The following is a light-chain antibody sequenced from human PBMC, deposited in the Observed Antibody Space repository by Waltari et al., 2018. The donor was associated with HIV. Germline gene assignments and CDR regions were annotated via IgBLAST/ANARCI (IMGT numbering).Light chain of an antibody. J-gene: IGLJ2*01. V-gene: IGLV1-44*01. CDR3: AAWDDSLSGSVV. CDR1: NSNIGRSA. Sequence: QSVLTQPPSASVAPGQRVSISCSGGNSNIGRSAVTWYHHLPGPAPQLLIYSNTHRPSGVPDRFSGSKSGTSAALAIGGLQSEDEADYYCAAWDDSLSGSVVFGGGTKLTVL. CDR2: SNT.